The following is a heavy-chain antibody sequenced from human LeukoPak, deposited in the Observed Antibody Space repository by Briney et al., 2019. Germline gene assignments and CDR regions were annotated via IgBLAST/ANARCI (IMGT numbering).Heavy chain of an antibody. J-gene: IGHJ4*02. CDR2: IWYDGSNK. CDR3: AKGGRYGSGSYYPDY. Sequence: GGSLRLSCAASGFTFSSYGMHWVRQAPGKGLEWVAVIWYDGSNKYYADSVKGRFTISRDNSKNTLYLQMNGLRAEDTAVYYCAKGGRYGSGSYYPDYWGQGTLVTVSS. V-gene: IGHV3-33*06. CDR1: GFTFSSYG. D-gene: IGHD3-10*01.